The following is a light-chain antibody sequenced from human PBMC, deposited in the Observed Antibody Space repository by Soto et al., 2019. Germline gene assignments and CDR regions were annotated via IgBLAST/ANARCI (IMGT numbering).Light chain of an antibody. V-gene: IGLV2-14*01. CDR1: SSDVGAFNS. J-gene: IGLJ1*01. CDR3: CSHTSSNTYV. Sequence: QSALTQPASVSGSPGQSITISCTGTSSDVGAFNSVSWYQQHPGNAPKLMIYEVRDRPSGVSNRFSGSKSGNTASLTISGLQAEDEADYYCCSHTSSNTYVFGTGTKLTVL. CDR2: EVR.